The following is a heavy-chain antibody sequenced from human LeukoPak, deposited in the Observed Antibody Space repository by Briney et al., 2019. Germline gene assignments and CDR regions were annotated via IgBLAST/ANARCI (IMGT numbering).Heavy chain of an antibody. CDR3: ARRAGAYSHPYDY. CDR1: GFTFSNYA. CDR2: IYSGGST. J-gene: IGHJ4*02. D-gene: IGHD4/OR15-4a*01. V-gene: IGHV3-53*01. Sequence: PGGSLRLSCAASGFTFSNYAMSWVRQAPGKGLEWVSGIYSGGSTYYADSVKGRFTISRDNSKNTLYLQMNSLRAEDTAVYYCARRAGAYSHPYDYWGQGTLVTVSS.